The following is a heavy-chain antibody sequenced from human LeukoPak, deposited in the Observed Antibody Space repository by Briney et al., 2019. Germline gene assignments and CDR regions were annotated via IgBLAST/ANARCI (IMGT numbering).Heavy chain of an antibody. CDR3: ARGMGEWLLSYYFDY. CDR1: GFAFSSYW. V-gene: IGHV3-74*01. D-gene: IGHD3-3*01. Sequence: GGSLRLSCAASGFAFSSYWMHWVRQAPGKGLVWVSRINSDGSSTSYADSVKGRFTISRDNAKNTLYLQMNSLRAEDTAVYYCARGMGEWLLSYYFDYWGQGTLVTVSS. CDR2: INSDGSST. J-gene: IGHJ4*02.